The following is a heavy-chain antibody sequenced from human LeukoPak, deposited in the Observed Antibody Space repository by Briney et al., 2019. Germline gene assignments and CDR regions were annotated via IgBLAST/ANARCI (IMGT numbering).Heavy chain of an antibody. D-gene: IGHD2-15*01. CDR2: IANDGRDK. CDR3: VRDFHCSGGSCPLFDY. CDR1: KFTFSSYP. Sequence: GGSLRLSCAASKFTFSSYPMHWVRQAPGKGLEWVAVIANDGRDKHCADSVKGRFSISRDNAGNTLSLQMNSLRADDTAIYYCVRDFHCSGGSCPLFDYWGQGILVTVSS. J-gene: IGHJ4*02. V-gene: IGHV3-30-3*01.